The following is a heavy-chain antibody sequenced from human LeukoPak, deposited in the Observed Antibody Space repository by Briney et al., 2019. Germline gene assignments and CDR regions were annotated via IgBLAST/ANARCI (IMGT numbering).Heavy chain of an antibody. CDR2: IYYSGST. J-gene: IGHJ6*02. CDR1: GGSISSGGYY. CDR3: ARDTAPQGYYYYGMDV. V-gene: IGHV4-31*03. Sequence: SETLSLTCTVSGGSISSGGYYWSWIRQHPGKGLEWIVYIYYSGSTYYNPSLKSRVTISVDTSKNQFSLKLSSVTAADTAVYYCARDTAPQGYYYYGMDVWGQGTTVTVSS.